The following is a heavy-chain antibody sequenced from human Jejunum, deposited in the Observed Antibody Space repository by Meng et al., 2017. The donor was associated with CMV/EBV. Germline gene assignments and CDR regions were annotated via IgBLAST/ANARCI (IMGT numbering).Heavy chain of an antibody. V-gene: IGHV4-39*07. CDR1: GGSITSSSYY. CDR3: ASLLGVAAVGPAP. J-gene: IGHJ5*02. Sequence: SGGSITSSSYYWGWIRQPPGKGLEWIGTIYYGGGTYYNLSLKSRVTMSIDTSKNQLSLRLTSVTAADTAVYYCASLLGVAAVGPAPWGQGTLVTVSS. CDR2: IYYGGGT. D-gene: IGHD6-25*01.